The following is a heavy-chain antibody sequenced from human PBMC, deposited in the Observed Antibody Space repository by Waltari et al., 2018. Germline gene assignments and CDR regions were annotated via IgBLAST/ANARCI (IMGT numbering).Heavy chain of an antibody. Sequence: EVQLVESGGGLVQPGGSLRLPCGASGFTFSSYWMSWARQAPGKGLEWVANIKQDGNEKYYVDSVKGRFTISRDNAKNSLYLQMNSLRAEDTAVYYCARDTAAVAGGDWGQGTLVTVSS. J-gene: IGHJ4*02. CDR3: ARDTAAVAGGD. CDR2: IKQDGNEK. CDR1: GFTFSSYW. V-gene: IGHV3-7*01. D-gene: IGHD6-19*01.